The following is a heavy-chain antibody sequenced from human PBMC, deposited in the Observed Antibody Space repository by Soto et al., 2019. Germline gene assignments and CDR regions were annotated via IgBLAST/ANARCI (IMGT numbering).Heavy chain of an antibody. CDR2: ITSSSSTI. CDR3: ARDDETTVTTAFDI. J-gene: IGHJ3*02. D-gene: IGHD4-17*01. CDR1: GFTFSSYS. V-gene: IGHV3-48*02. Sequence: EVQLVESGGGLVQPGGSLRLSCAASGFTFSSYSMNWVRQAPGKGVEWVSYITSSSSTIYYADSVKGRFTISRDNAKNSLYLQMNSLRDEDTAVYYCARDDETTVTTAFDIWGQGTMVTVSS.